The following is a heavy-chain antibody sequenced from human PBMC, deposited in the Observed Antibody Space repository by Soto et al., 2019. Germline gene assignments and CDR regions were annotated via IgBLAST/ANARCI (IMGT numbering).Heavy chain of an antibody. D-gene: IGHD3-16*01. CDR3: ARDPLPYDYPSSPYPGMDV. CDR1: GYTFTSYD. CDR2: MNPNSGNT. J-gene: IGHJ6*02. V-gene: IGHV1-8*01. Sequence: ASVKVSCKASGYTFTSYDINWVRQATGQGLEWMGWMNPNSGNTGYAQKFQGRVTMTRNTSISTAYMELSRLRSDDTAVYYCARDPLPYDYPSSPYPGMDVWGQGTTVTVSS.